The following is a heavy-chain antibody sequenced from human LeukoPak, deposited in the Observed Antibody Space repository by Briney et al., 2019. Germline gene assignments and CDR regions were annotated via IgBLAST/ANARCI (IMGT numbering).Heavy chain of an antibody. D-gene: IGHD3-22*01. Sequence: SETLSLTCAVYGGSFSGYYWSWIRQPPGKGLEWIGEINHSGSTNYNPSLKSRVTISVDTSKNQFSLKLSSVTAADTAVYYCARQRNYYDSSGYYYVFFDYWGQGTLVTVSS. V-gene: IGHV4-34*01. CDR2: INHSGST. CDR3: ARQRNYYDSSGYYYVFFDY. J-gene: IGHJ4*02. CDR1: GGSFSGYY.